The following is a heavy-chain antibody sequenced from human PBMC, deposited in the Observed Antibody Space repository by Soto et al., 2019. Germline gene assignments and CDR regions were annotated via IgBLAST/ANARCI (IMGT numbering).Heavy chain of an antibody. J-gene: IGHJ4*02. Sequence: GSLRLSCAASGFTFSSYSMNWVRQAPGKGLEWVSYISSSSSTIYYADSVKDRFTTSRANAKNSLYLQMNSLRAEDTAVYYCARGRYGSGSYPFLFDYWSQGTLVTVSS. D-gene: IGHD3-10*01. CDR1: GFTFSSYS. V-gene: IGHV3-48*01. CDR2: ISSSSSTI. CDR3: ARGRYGSGSYPFLFDY.